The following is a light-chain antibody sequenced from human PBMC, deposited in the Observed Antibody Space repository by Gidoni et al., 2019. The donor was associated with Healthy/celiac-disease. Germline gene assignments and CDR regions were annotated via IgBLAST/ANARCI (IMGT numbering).Light chain of an antibody. CDR3: QSYDSSLSGVV. CDR2: GNS. Sequence: QSVLTQPPSVSGAPGQRVTIPCTGSSSNIGAGYDVHWYQQLPGTSPKLLIYGNSNRPSVVPDRFSCSKSGTSASLAITGLQAEDEADYYCQSYDSSLSGVVFGGGTKLTVL. J-gene: IGLJ2*01. CDR1: SSNIGAGYD. V-gene: IGLV1-40*01.